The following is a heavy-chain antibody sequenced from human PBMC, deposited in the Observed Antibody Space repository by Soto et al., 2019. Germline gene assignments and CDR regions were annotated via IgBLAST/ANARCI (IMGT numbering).Heavy chain of an antibody. CDR1: GYTFANYG. J-gene: IGHJ5*02. CDR3: ARVPKNNYGDYDTANLLDP. D-gene: IGHD4-17*01. V-gene: IGHV1-18*04. CDR2: ISARNGKT. Sequence: QVQLVQSGAEVKKPGASVKVSCKASGYTFANYGFSWVRQAPGQGLEWMGWISARNGKTHYVQNLQGGVTMTTDKFKNTGFMELRTLRYEDTTVYYCARVPKNNYGDYDTANLLDPWGQVPLVTVSS.